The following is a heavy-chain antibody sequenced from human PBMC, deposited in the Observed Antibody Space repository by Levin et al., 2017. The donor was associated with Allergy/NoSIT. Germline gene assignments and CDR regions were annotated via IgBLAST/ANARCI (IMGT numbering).Heavy chain of an antibody. CDR3: TRDHFRPGDYFDY. J-gene: IGHJ4*02. CDR2: IRSRAYGGTS. V-gene: IGHV3-49*03. CDR1: GFTFEDYA. D-gene: IGHD3-3*02. Sequence: GESLKISCATSGFTFEDYAMNWFRQAPGKELEWVGFIRSRAYGGTSEYASSVKGRFSISRDDSKSIAYLQMNSLKTEDTAVYFCTRDHFRPGDYFDYWGQGTLVTVSS.